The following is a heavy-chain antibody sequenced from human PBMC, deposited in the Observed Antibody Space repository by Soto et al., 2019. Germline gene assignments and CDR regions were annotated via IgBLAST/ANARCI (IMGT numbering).Heavy chain of an antibody. CDR3: TRDSSGYPDS. Sequence: QVQLVQSGAEVKKPGASVKVSCKASGYTFTSYGISWVRQAPGQGLEWMGWISAYNGNTNYAQKLQGRVTMTTDTSTSTDYVELRSMRSDHTAVYSCTRDSSGYPDSWGKGTMVTVSS. CDR2: ISAYNGNT. D-gene: IGHD3-22*01. V-gene: IGHV1-18*01. J-gene: IGHJ3*02. CDR1: GYTFTSYG.